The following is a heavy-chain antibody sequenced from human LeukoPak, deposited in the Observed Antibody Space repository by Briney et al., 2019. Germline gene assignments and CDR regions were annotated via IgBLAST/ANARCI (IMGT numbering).Heavy chain of an antibody. Sequence: GGSLRLSCAASGFTFTSYAMSWVRQAPGKGLEWVSSISGSGDNTFYADSVKGRFTISRDNSKNTLYLQMNSLRAEDTAVYYCAKGSPLGYCSSTSCYPLDYWGQGTLITVSS. CDR2: ISGSGDNT. V-gene: IGHV3-23*01. D-gene: IGHD2-2*01. J-gene: IGHJ4*02. CDR3: AKGSPLGYCSSTSCYPLDY. CDR1: GFTFTSYA.